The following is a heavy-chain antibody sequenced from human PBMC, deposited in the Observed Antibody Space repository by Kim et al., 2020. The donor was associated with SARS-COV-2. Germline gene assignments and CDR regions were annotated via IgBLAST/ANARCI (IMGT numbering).Heavy chain of an antibody. D-gene: IGHD4-4*01. V-gene: IGHV3-7*01. Sequence: GGSLRLSCAASGFTFSSYWMSWVRQAPGKGLEWVANIKQDGSEKYYVDSVKGRFTISRDNAKNSLYLQMNSLRAEDTTVYYCARGGAHSPSYYYYGMDVWGQGTTVTVSS. CDR1: GFTFSSYW. J-gene: IGHJ6*02. CDR3: ARGGAHSPSYYYYGMDV. CDR2: IKQDGSEK.